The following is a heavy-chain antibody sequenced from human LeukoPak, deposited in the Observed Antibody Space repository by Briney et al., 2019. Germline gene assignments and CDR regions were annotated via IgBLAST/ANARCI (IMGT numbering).Heavy chain of an antibody. V-gene: IGHV3-23*01. D-gene: IGHD3-10*01. CDR3: AKDPPLWFGERGNY. CDR2: IREAGGGT. J-gene: IGHJ4*02. Sequence: GGSLRLSCVVSGIKLSNYGMSWVRQAPGKGLEWVSGIREAGGGTKYADSVKGRFTISRDNSKNTLYLQMNSLRAEDTAVYYCAKDPPLWFGERGNYWGQGTLITVSS. CDR1: GIKLSNYG.